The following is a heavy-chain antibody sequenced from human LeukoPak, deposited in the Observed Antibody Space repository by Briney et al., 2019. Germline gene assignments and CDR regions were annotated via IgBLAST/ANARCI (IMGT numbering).Heavy chain of an antibody. CDR1: GGSISSYY. J-gene: IGHJ6*02. CDR2: IYYSGST. V-gene: IGHV4-59*01. D-gene: IGHD3-10*01. Sequence: ASETLSLTCTVSGGSISSYYWSWIRQPPGKGLEGIGYIYYSGSTNYNPSPKSRVTISVDTSKNQFSLKLSSVTAADTAVYYCASLRLSGSYPYYYYGMDVWGQGTTVTVSS. CDR3: ASLRLSGSYPYYYYGMDV.